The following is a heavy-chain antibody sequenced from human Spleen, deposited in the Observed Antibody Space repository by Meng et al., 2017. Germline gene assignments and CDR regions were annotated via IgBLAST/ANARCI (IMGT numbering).Heavy chain of an antibody. J-gene: IGHJ4*02. Sequence: GESLKISCAASGFTVSSNYMSWVRQAPGKGLEWVGRIKSKTDGGTTDYAAPVKGRFTISRDDSKNTLYLQMNSLKTEDTAVYYCTTDLPAYYESSGFDYWGQGTLVTVSS. CDR2: IKSKTDGGTT. V-gene: IGHV3-15*01. CDR1: GFTVSSNY. CDR3: TTDLPAYYESSGFDY. D-gene: IGHD3-22*01.